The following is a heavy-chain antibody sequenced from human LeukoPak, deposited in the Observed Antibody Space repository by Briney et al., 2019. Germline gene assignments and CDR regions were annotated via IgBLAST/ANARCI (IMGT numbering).Heavy chain of an antibody. Sequence: SETLSLTCAVYGGSFSGYYWSWIRQPPGKGLEWIGEINHSGSTNYNPSLKSRVTISVDTSKNQFSLKLSSVTAADTAVYYCARGPLGYCSSTSSAPPACGGFDPWGQGTLDTVSS. CDR2: INHSGST. CDR3: ARGPLGYCSSTSSAPPACGGFDP. V-gene: IGHV4-34*01. D-gene: IGHD2-2*01. J-gene: IGHJ5*02. CDR1: GGSFSGYY.